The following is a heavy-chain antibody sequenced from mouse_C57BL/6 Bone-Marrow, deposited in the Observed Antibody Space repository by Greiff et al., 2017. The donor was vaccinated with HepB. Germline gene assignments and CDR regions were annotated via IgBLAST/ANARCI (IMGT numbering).Heavy chain of an antibody. CDR2: INPSSGYT. V-gene: IGHV1-7*01. D-gene: IGHD1-1*01. CDR3: ARSSGHYLSAMDY. CDR1: GYTFTSYW. Sequence: VQRVESGAELAKPGASVKLSCKASGYTFTSYWMHWVKQRPGQGLEWIGYINPSSGYTKYNQKFKDKATLTADKSTSTAYMQLSSLTYEDSAVYNYARSSGHYLSAMDYWGQGTSGTVSS. J-gene: IGHJ4*01.